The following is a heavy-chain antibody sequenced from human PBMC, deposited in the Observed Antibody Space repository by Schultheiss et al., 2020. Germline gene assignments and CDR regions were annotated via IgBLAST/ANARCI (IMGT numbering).Heavy chain of an antibody. CDR2: FDPEDGET. J-gene: IGHJ6*02. Sequence: ASVKVSCKASGYTFTSYYMHWVRQAPGKGLEWMGGFDPEDGETIYAQKFQGRVTMTEDTSTDTAYMELSSLRSEDTAVYYCATARRTGYYRGDDLMDVWGQGTTVTVSS. D-gene: IGHD3/OR15-3a*01. CDR3: ATARRTGYYRGDDLMDV. V-gene: IGHV1-24*01. CDR1: GYTFTSYY.